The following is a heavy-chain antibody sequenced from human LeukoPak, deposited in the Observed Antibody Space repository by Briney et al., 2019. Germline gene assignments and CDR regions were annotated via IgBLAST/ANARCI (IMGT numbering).Heavy chain of an antibody. V-gene: IGHV3-7*01. Sequence: GGSLRLSCTASGFTFSTYWMSWVRQAPGKGLEWVADIKQDGSEKYYVDSVKGRFTISRQNAKNSLFLQMNSLRAEDTAVYYCARHRSGGSQDDAFDIWGQGTMVTVSS. CDR3: ARHRSGGSQDDAFDI. CDR2: IKQDGSEK. J-gene: IGHJ3*02. CDR1: GFTFSTYW. D-gene: IGHD2-15*01.